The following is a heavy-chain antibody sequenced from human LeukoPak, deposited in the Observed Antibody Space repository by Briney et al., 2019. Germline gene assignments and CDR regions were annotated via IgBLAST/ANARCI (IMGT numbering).Heavy chain of an antibody. CDR3: ARDLFGSGKGCYYGMDV. CDR1: GYTFTSYG. J-gene: IGHJ6*02. V-gene: IGHV1-18*01. D-gene: IGHD3-10*01. Sequence: ASVKVSCKASGYTFTSYGISWVRQAPGQGLEWMGWISAYNGNTNYAQKLQGRVTMTTDTSTSTAYMELRSLRSDDTAVYYCARDLFGSGKGCYYGMDVWGQGTTVTVSS. CDR2: ISAYNGNT.